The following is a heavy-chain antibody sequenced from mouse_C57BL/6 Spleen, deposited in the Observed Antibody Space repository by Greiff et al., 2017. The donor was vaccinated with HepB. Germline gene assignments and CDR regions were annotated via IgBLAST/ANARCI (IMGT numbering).Heavy chain of an antibody. V-gene: IGHV7-3*01. CDR2: IRNKANGYTT. D-gene: IGHD2-10*01. CDR3: ARPSYPYYAMDY. CDR1: GFTFTDYY. J-gene: IGHJ4*01. Sequence: EVQLVESGGGLVQPGGSLSLSCAASGFTFTDYYMSWVRQPPGKALEWLGFIRNKANGYTTEYSASVKGRFTISRDNSQSILYLQMNALRAEDSATYYCARPSYPYYAMDYWGQGTSVTVSS.